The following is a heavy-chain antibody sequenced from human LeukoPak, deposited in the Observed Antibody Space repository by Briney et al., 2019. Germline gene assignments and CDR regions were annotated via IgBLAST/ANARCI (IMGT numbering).Heavy chain of an antibody. V-gene: IGHV3-7*01. D-gene: IGHD3-10*01. CDR3: ARALELPY. Sequence: GGSLRLSCAASGFTFSSYWMTWVRQAPGRGLGWVATINHGGGESYYVDSVKGRFTISRDNAKNSLYLQMDSLRAEDTAVYYCARALELPYWGQGTLVTVSS. CDR1: GFTFSSYW. CDR2: INHGGGES. J-gene: IGHJ4*02.